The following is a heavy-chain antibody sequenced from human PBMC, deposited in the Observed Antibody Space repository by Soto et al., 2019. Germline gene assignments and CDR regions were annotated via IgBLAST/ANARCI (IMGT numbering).Heavy chain of an antibody. D-gene: IGHD6-6*01. CDR3: ATGLRIAARPYYFDY. Sequence: QVQLVESGGGVVQPGRSLSLSCAASGFTFSRYAMHWVRQAPGKGLEWVAVISYDGSNKYYADSVKGRFTISRDNSKNTLNLQMNSLRAEDTAVYHCATGLRIAARPYYFDYWGQGTLVTVSS. CDR1: GFTFSRYA. J-gene: IGHJ4*02. CDR2: ISYDGSNK. V-gene: IGHV3-30-3*01.